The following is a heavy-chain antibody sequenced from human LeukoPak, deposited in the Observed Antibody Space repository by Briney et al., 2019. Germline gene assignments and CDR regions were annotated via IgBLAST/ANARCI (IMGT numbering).Heavy chain of an antibody. CDR1: GGSFSGYY. D-gene: IGHD2-15*01. CDR3: AREKWRSGLTH. CDR2: INHSGHA. Sequence: SETLSLTCAVYGGSFSGYYWTWIRQPPWKGLEWIGEINHSGHAKYKPSLTSRVSMSVDASKNQFSLKLTSVTAADTAVYYCAREKWRSGLTHWGQGTLVTVSS. J-gene: IGHJ4*02. V-gene: IGHV4-34*01.